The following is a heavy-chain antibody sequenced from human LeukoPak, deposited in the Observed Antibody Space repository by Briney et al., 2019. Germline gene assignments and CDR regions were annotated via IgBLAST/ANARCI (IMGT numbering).Heavy chain of an antibody. Sequence: PWASVKVSCKASGGTFSSYAISWVRQAPGQGLEWMGGSIPIFGTANYAQKFQGGVTITADESTSTAYMELSSLRSEDTAVYYCATARFTVTTPRYYYGMDVWGKGTTVTVSS. J-gene: IGHJ6*04. CDR2: SIPIFGTA. V-gene: IGHV1-69*13. CDR1: GGTFSSYA. D-gene: IGHD4-11*01. CDR3: ATARFTVTTPRYYYGMDV.